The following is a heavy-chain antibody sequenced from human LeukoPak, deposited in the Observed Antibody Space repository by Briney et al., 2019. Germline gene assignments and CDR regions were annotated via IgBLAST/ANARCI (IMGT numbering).Heavy chain of an antibody. J-gene: IGHJ4*02. D-gene: IGHD6-19*01. V-gene: IGHV3-30*04. CDR2: ISYDGSNK. CDR1: GFTFSSYA. CDR3: AKEHPVAGSFDY. Sequence: PGRSLRLSCAASGFTFSSYAMHWVRQAPGKGLEWVAVISYDGSNKYYADSVKGRFTISRDNSKNTLYLQMNSLRAEDTAVYYCAKEHPVAGSFDYWGQGTLVTVSS.